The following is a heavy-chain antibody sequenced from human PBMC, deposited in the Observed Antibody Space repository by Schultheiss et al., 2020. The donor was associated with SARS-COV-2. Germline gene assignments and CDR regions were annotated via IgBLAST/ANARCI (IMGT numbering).Heavy chain of an antibody. CDR3: ARETYSSSWYSDY. CDR1: GFTVSSNY. CDR2: IYSGGIT. D-gene: IGHD6-13*01. Sequence: GGSLRLSCAASGFTVSSNYMSWVRQAPGKGLEWVSVIYSGGITYYADSVKGRFTISRDNSKNTLYLQMNSLRAEDTAVYYCARETYSSSWYSDYWGQGTLVTVSS. V-gene: IGHV3-53*01. J-gene: IGHJ4*02.